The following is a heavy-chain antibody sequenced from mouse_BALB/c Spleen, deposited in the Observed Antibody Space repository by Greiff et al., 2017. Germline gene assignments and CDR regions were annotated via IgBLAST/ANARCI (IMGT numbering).Heavy chain of an antibody. CDR1: GYTFTSYV. Sequence: EVQLQQSGPELVKPGASVKMSCKASGYTFTSYVMHWVKQKPGQGLEWIGYINPNNGGTIYNQKFKGKATLTVDKSSSTAYMELRSLTSEDTAVYYCASGYGYYGYWYFDVWGAGTTVTVSS. CDR2: INPNNGGT. D-gene: IGHD1-1*01. CDR3: ASGYGYYGYWYFDV. J-gene: IGHJ1*01. V-gene: IGHV1-14*01.